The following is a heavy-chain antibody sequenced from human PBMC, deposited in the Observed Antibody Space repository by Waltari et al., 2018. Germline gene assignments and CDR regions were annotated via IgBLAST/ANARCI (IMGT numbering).Heavy chain of an antibody. J-gene: IGHJ6*03. CDR1: GYTFTGYY. Sequence: QVQLVQSGAEVKKPGASVTVSCKASGYTFTGYYIHWVRQAPGQGLEWMGWISPNSGDTNYAQKFQGRVTMTRDTSTTTAYMELSRLTSDDTAVFYCARGDFRLSYYYMDVWGKGTTVTVSS. V-gene: IGHV1-2*02. D-gene: IGHD3-3*01. CDR2: ISPNSGDT. CDR3: ARGDFRLSYYYMDV.